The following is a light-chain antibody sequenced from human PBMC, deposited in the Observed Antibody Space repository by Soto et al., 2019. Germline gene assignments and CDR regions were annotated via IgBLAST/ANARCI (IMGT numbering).Light chain of an antibody. CDR3: QQYYSYPYT. J-gene: IGKJ2*01. CDR2: SAS. CDR1: QDISTS. Sequence: AIRMTQSPSSFSASTGDRVTITCRASQDISTSLAWYQLKPGKAPKLLIYSASSLQSGVPANFSGSGSGTDFTLTISRLQSEDFATYYCQQYYSYPYTFGQGTKVEIK. V-gene: IGKV1-8*01.